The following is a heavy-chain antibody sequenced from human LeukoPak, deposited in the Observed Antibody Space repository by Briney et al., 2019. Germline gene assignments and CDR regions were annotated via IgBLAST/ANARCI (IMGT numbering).Heavy chain of an antibody. CDR2: ISGSGGST. Sequence: GGSLRLSCAASGFTFSSYAMSWVRQAPGKGLEWVSAISGSGGSTYYADSVKGRFTISRDNSKNTLYLQMNSLRAEDTAVYYCAREYYYDSSGYPPGDWGQGTLVTVPS. D-gene: IGHD3-22*01. J-gene: IGHJ4*02. CDR3: AREYYYDSSGYPPGD. V-gene: IGHV3-23*01. CDR1: GFTFSSYA.